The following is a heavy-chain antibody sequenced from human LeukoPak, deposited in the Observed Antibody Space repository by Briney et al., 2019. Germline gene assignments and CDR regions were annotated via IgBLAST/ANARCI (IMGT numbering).Heavy chain of an antibody. CDR3: ARDSTPTQLWFRGSFDY. V-gene: IGHV3-48*01. D-gene: IGHD5-18*01. J-gene: IGHJ4*02. CDR2: ISSSSLSK. CDR1: GFTFSSYS. Sequence: GGSLRLSCAASGFTFSSYSMNWVRQAPGKGLEWVSYISSSSLSKYYADSVKGRFTISRDNGENSLYLQMNSLRVEDTAAYYCARDSTPTQLWFRGSFDYWGQGALVTVSS.